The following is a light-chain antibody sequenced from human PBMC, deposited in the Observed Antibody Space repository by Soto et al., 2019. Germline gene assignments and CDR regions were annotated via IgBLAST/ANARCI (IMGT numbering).Light chain of an antibody. V-gene: IGKV1-5*01. CDR2: DAS. CDR3: QQYETFSGT. CDR1: QSINGW. J-gene: IGKJ1*01. Sequence: DIQMTQSPSTLSASVGDRVTVTCRASQSINGWLAWYQQKPGKAPKLLIYDASSLESGVPSRFSGSGSGTKFTLTIASLQPDDFATYYCQQYETFSGTFGPGTKVDIK.